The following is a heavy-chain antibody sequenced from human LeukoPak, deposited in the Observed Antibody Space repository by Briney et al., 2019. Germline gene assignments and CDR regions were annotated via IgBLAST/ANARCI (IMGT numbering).Heavy chain of an antibody. V-gene: IGHV3-11*05. D-gene: IGHD3-22*01. CDR3: ARGGYYDSSVGY. Sequence: GGSLRLSCAASGFTFSDFLMTWIRQAPGKGLEWVSHISTSSTNTNYADFVKGRFTISRDNAKNSLYLQMNSLRAEDTAVYYCARGGYYDSSVGYWGQGTLVTVSS. CDR2: ISTSSTNT. J-gene: IGHJ4*02. CDR1: GFTFSDFL.